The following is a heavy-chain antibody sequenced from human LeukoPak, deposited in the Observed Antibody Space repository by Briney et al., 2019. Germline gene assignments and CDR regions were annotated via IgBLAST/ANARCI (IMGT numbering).Heavy chain of an antibody. CDR3: VRDYFGSGSLTYNWFDP. J-gene: IGHJ5*02. CDR1: GYVFTAYT. D-gene: IGHD3-10*01. Sequence: ASVKVSCKASGYVFTAYTMHWVRQAPGQGLEWMGWIHAGNGNTKFSQKFQGRVTITRDTSASTVYMELSSLRSEDTAVYYCVRDYFGSGSLTYNWFDPWGQGTLVTVSS. V-gene: IGHV1-3*01. CDR2: IHAGNGNT.